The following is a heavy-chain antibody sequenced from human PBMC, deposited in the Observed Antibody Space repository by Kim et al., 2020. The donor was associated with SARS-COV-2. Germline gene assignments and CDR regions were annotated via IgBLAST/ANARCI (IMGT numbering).Heavy chain of an antibody. V-gene: IGHV4-30-2*04. Sequence: YYNPFLKSRVTLSVDATKDQFSLKPISVTAADAAIYYCARGDYGDYGGVDVWRQGIAVTVSS. D-gene: IGHD4-17*01. J-gene: IGHJ6*02. CDR3: ARGDYGDYGGVDV.